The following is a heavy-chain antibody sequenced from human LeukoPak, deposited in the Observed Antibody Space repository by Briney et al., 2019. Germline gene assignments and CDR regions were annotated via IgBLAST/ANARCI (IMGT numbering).Heavy chain of an antibody. CDR2: INPNSGGT. Sequence: GASVKVSCKASGYTFTCYYIHWVRQAPGQGLEWMGWINPNSGGTTYAQKFQGRVSMTRDTSFSTAYMELSSLTSDDTAIYYCARAITSYYVGSGYPERSYFDNWGQGTLVTVSS. V-gene: IGHV1-2*02. J-gene: IGHJ4*02. D-gene: IGHD3-22*01. CDR1: GYTFTCYY. CDR3: ARAITSYYVGSGYPERSYFDN.